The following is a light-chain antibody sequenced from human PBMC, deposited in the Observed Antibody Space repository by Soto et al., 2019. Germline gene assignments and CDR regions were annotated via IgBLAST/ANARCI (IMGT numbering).Light chain of an antibody. CDR3: QQLGT. CDR1: QSVTSNY. Sequence: EIVLTQSPGTLSLSPGERATLSCRASQSVTSNYLAWYQQKPGQAPRLLIYGASSKATGIPDRFRGSGSGTDLTLTISRLELEDFAVYYCQQLGTFGQGTKVEIK. V-gene: IGKV3-20*01. CDR2: GAS. J-gene: IGKJ1*01.